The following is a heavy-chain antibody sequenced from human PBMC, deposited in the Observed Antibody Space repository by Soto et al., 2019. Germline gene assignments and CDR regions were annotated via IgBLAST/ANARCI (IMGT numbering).Heavy chain of an antibody. J-gene: IGHJ6*02. Sequence: AGGSLRHSCAASGGTCISYGMHWVRQATGKGLEWVAVISYDGSNKYYADSVKGRFTISRDNSKNTLYLQMNSLRAEDTAVYYCAKGSSSYYYYYGMDVWGQGTTVTVSS. V-gene: IGHV3-30*18. CDR1: GGTCISYG. D-gene: IGHD6-13*01. CDR3: AKGSSSYYYYYGMDV. CDR2: ISYDGSNK.